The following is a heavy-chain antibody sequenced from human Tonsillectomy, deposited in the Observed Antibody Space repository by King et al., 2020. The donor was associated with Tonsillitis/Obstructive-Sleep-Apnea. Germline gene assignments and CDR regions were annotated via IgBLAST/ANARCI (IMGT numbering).Heavy chain of an antibody. D-gene: IGHD4-11*01. CDR3: ARGSRTTDYYYYHYMDV. Sequence: QLVQSGAEVKKPGSSVRVSCKPSGGTFNTYPIIWVRQAPGQGLEWMGGVIPSFGTPNYAQKFHGRVTSTADESTSTAYMELSSLRSEDTAVYYCARGSRTTDYYYYHYMDVWGKGTTVTVSS. J-gene: IGHJ6*03. CDR1: GGTFNTYP. CDR2: VIPSFGTP. V-gene: IGHV1-69*12.